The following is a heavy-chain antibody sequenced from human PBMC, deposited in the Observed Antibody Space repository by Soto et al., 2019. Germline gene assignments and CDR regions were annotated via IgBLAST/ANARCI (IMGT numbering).Heavy chain of an antibody. CDR1: GFTFSDYY. CDR3: ASGYSYGLDY. J-gene: IGHJ4*02. V-gene: IGHV3-11*01. Sequence: PWWSLRLCCSDSGFTFSDYYMSWIRQAPGKGLEWVSYISSSGSTIYYADSVKGRFTISRDNAKNSLYLQMNSLRAEDTAVYYCASGYSYGLDYWGQGTLVTV. D-gene: IGHD5-18*01. CDR2: ISSSGSTI.